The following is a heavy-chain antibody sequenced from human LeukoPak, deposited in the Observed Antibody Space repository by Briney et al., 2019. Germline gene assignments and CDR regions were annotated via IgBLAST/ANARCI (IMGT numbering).Heavy chain of an antibody. Sequence: TSETLSLTCTVSGYSISSGYYWGWIRQPPGKGLEWIGSIYHSGSAYYDPSLKSRLTTSVDTSKNQFSLKLSSVTAADTAVYYCARITDRTIFGEIMHGFDIWGQGTPVTVSS. D-gene: IGHD3-3*01. V-gene: IGHV4-38-2*02. J-gene: IGHJ3*02. CDR2: IYHSGSA. CDR1: GYSISSGYY. CDR3: ARITDRTIFGEIMHGFDI.